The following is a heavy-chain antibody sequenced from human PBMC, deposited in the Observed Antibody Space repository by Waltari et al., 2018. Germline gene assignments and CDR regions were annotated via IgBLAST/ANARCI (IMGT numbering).Heavy chain of an antibody. CDR1: GGSFSGYY. CDR2: INHSGST. D-gene: IGHD6-19*01. Sequence: QVQLQQWGAGLLKPSETLSLTCAVYGGSFSGYYWSWIRQPPGKGLEWIGEINHSGSTNYNPSLKSRVTISVDTSKNQFSLKLSSVTAADTAVYYCARGLRGQWLPRGWFDPWGQGTLVTVSS. J-gene: IGHJ5*02. CDR3: ARGLRGQWLPRGWFDP. V-gene: IGHV4-34*01.